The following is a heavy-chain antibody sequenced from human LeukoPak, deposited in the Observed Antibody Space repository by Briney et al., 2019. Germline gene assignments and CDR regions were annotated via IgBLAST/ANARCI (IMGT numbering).Heavy chain of an antibody. CDR2: ISGSGGST. J-gene: IGHJ4*02. Sequence: GGSLRLSCAASGFTFSSYAMSWVRQAPGKGLEWVSAISGSGGSTYYADSVKGRFTISRDNSKNTLYLQMNSLRAEDTAVYYCAKMSCSRGSCHLFDYWGQGTLVTVSS. CDR1: GFTFSSYA. D-gene: IGHD2-15*01. V-gene: IGHV3-23*01. CDR3: AKMSCSRGSCHLFDY.